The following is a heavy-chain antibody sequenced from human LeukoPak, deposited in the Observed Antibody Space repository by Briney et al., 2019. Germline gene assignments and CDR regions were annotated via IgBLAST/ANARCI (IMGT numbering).Heavy chain of an antibody. D-gene: IGHD5-12*01. CDR2: ITGSGSYI. CDR3: ARDPGYSGYDCYFDS. Sequence: GGSLRLSCAASGFTFSSYSMDWVRQAPGKGLEWVSSITGSGSYIYYADSVKGRFTISRDNAKNSLYLQMNSLRAEDTAVYYCARDPGYSGYDCYFDSWGQGTLVTVSS. J-gene: IGHJ4*02. V-gene: IGHV3-21*01. CDR1: GFTFSSYS.